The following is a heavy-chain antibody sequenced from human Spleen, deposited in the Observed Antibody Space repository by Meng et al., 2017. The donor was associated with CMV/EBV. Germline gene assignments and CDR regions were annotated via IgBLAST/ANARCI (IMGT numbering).Heavy chain of an antibody. CDR3: ARGHTNSNLRYPYSGLDA. V-gene: IGHV3/OR16-9*01. CDR2: SSAYISNSAGTI. J-gene: IGHJ6*02. D-gene: IGHD4-11*01. Sequence: GGSLRLSCAASGFTLSDYYMSWFRQAPGKGLEWVSFIRSSAYISNSAGTIYYADSVKGRFTISRDNSKNTLYLQMNSLTPEDTAVYYCARGHTNSNLRYPYSGLDAWGQGTSVTVSS. CDR1: GFTLSDYY.